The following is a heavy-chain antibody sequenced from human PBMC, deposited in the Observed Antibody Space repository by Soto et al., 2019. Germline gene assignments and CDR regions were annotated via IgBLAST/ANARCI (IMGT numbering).Heavy chain of an antibody. V-gene: IGHV3-48*02. J-gene: IGHJ4*02. CDR1: GFTFSSYS. CDR3: ARNGGNCGGDCGHFDY. Sequence: GGSLRLSCAASGFTFSSYSMNWVRQAPGKGLEWVSYISSSSTIYYADSVKGRFTISRDNAKNSLYLQMNSLRDEDTAVYYCARNGGNCGGDCGHFDYWGQGTLVTVSS. D-gene: IGHD2-21*02. CDR2: ISSSSTI.